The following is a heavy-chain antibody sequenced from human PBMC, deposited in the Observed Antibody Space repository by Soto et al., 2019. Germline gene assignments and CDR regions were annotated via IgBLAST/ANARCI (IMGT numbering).Heavy chain of an antibody. CDR1: GYTFTSYA. D-gene: IGHD2-15*01. J-gene: IGHJ3*02. Sequence: GASVKVSCKASGYTFTSYAMHWVRQAPGQRLEWMGWINAGNGNTKYSQKFQGRVTITRDTSASTAYMELSSLRSEDTAVYYCARYCSGGSCPLEAYDAFDIWGQGTVVTVSS. CDR3: ARYCSGGSCPLEAYDAFDI. V-gene: IGHV1-3*01. CDR2: INAGNGNT.